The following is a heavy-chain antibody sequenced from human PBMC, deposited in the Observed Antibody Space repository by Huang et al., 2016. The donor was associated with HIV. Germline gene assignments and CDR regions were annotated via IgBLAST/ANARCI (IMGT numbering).Heavy chain of an antibody. CDR1: TFSFGAYW. CDR3: ATKTGAMDI. J-gene: IGHJ6*02. V-gene: IGHV3-7*01. CDR2: IKQDESEK. Sequence: VESGGRLVQPGGSIRLSCVGSTFSFGAYWMSWVRQSPWKGLEWVANIKQDESEKYYVGSVKGRFNISRDKAKKILFLQMDNVRVEDTATYYCATKTGAMDIWGQGTAVTVS. D-gene: IGHD1-7*01.